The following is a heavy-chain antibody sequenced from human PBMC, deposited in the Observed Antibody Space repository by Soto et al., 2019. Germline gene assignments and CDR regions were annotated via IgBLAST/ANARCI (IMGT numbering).Heavy chain of an antibody. D-gene: IGHD2-8*01. J-gene: IGHJ4*02. V-gene: IGHV4-59*08. CDR2: IYYGGSA. CDR3: ARGGHCANGVCSDLDY. CDR1: GGSISTYY. Sequence: QVQLRESGPGLVKPSETLSLTCTVSGGSISTYYWSWIRQPPGKGLEWIGYIYYGGSADNNPSLKSRVTISVGTSKKQFSLKLSSVTAADTAVYYCARGGHCANGVCSDLDYWGQGTLVTVSS.